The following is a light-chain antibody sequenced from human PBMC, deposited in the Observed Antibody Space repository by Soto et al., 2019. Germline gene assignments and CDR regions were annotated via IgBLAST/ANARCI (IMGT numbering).Light chain of an antibody. CDR2: DVN. CDR3: SAHGGTNPYV. V-gene: IGLV2-8*01. Sequence: QSALTQPPSASGSPGQSVAISCTGTASDIGGYTFVSWYQQHPGKAPKLLIYDVNKRPSGVPDRFSGSKSGNTPSLTVSGLQAEDEADYYCSAHGGTNPYVFGTGTKLTVL. J-gene: IGLJ1*01. CDR1: ASDIGGYTF.